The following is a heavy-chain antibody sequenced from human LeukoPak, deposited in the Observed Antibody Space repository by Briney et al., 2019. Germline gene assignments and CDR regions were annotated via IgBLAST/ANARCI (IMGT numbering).Heavy chain of an antibody. CDR2: ISSSSSYI. J-gene: IGHJ6*02. CDR3: ARGDSSSWPYGMDV. Sequence: PGGSLRLSCAASGFTFSSYSMNWVRQAPGKGLEWVSSISSSSSYIYYADSVRGRFTISRDNAKNSLYLQMNSLRAEDTAVYYCARGDSSSWPYGMDVWGQGTTVTVSS. CDR1: GFTFSSYS. V-gene: IGHV3-21*01. D-gene: IGHD6-13*01.